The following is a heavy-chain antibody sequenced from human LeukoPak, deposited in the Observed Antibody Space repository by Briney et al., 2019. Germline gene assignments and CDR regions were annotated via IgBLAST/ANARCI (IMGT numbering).Heavy chain of an antibody. J-gene: IGHJ6*03. CDR2: ISRSTNTI. Sequence: GGSLRLSCAASGFTFSSYWMSWVRQAPGKGLEWVSYISRSTNTIYYVGSVKGRFTISRDNAKNSLYLQMNSLRAEDSAVYYCARGPPDSGAYYYYYYMDVWGKGTTVTVSS. D-gene: IGHD2-15*01. CDR3: ARGPPDSGAYYYYYYMDV. CDR1: GFTFSSYW. V-gene: IGHV3-48*01.